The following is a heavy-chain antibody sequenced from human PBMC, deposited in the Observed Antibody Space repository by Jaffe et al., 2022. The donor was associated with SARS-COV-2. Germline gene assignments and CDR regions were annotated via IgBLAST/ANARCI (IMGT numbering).Heavy chain of an antibody. CDR2: IFTSGGT. Sequence: QVQLQESGPGLVKPSQTLSLTCTVSGGSISSGSYYWSWIRQPAGEGLEWIGRIFTSGGTGYNPSLKSRVTISADTSRNQFSLNLNSVTAADTAVYYCAREGDYSNYMNYWGQGVLVTVSS. J-gene: IGHJ4*02. CDR3: AREGDYSNYMNY. CDR1: GGSISSGSYY. V-gene: IGHV4-61*02. D-gene: IGHD4-4*01.